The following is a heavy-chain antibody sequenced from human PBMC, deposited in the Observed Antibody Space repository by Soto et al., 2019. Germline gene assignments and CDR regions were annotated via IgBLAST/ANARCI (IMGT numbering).Heavy chain of an antibody. CDR1: GGTFSSYA. V-gene: IGHV1-69*13. Sequence: SVKVSCKASGGTFSSYAISWVRQAPGQGLEWMGGIIPIFGTANYAQKFQGRVTITADESTSTAYMELSSLRSEDTAVYYCARGPYLGTAFDIWGQGTMGTVSS. J-gene: IGHJ3*02. D-gene: IGHD7-27*01. CDR2: IIPIFGTA. CDR3: ARGPYLGTAFDI.